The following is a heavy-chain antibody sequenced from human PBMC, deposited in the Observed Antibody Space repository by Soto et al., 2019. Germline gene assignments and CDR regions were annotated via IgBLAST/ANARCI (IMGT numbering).Heavy chain of an antibody. V-gene: IGHV3-21*01. Sequence: ESGGGLVKPGGSLRLSCAASGFTFSSYSMNWVRQAPGKGLEWVSSISSSSSYIYYADSVKGRFTISRDNAKNSLYLQMNSLRAEDTAVYYCARVRVPAATFYYGMDVWGQGTTVTVSS. CDR3: ARVRVPAATFYYGMDV. D-gene: IGHD2-2*01. CDR1: GFTFSSYS. J-gene: IGHJ6*02. CDR2: ISSSSSYI.